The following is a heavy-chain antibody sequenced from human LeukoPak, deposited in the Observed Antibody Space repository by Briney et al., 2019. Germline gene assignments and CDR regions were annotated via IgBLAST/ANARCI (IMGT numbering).Heavy chain of an antibody. D-gene: IGHD6-13*01. V-gene: IGHV3-9*01. Sequence: GGSLRLSCAPSGFIFSNYAMQWVRQAPGKGLEWVSGVSWNSGNTGYAESVKGRFTISRDNAKNSLYLQMNSLRAEDTALYYCTRSPRWAAAPDYRGRGTLVTVSS. CDR3: TRSPRWAAAPDY. CDR2: VSWNSGNT. CDR1: GFIFSNYA. J-gene: IGHJ4*02.